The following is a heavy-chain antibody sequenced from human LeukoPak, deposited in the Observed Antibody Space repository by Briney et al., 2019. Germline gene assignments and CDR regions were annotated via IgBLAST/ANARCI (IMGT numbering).Heavy chain of an antibody. CDR3: ARVSSGSYSLDY. V-gene: IGHV3-33*01. CDR1: GFTFSSYG. D-gene: IGHD1-26*01. Sequence: GGSLRLSCAASGFTFSSYGMHWVRQAPGKGLEWVAVIWYDGSNKYYADSVKGRFTISRDNSKNTLYLQMNSLRAEDTAVYYCARVSSGSYSLDYWGQGTLVTVSS. CDR2: IWYDGSNK. J-gene: IGHJ4*02.